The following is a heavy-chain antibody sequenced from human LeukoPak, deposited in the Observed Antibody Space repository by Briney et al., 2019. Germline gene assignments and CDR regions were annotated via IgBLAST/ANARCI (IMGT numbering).Heavy chain of an antibody. CDR2: ISYSGST. D-gene: IGHD2-8*01. V-gene: IGHV4-39*01. CDR3: ARIDPNGRLPFDY. Sequence: SETLSLTCAVSGGSISSSSYYWGWIRQPPGKGLEWIGTISYSGSTYYNPSLKSRVTISVDTSKNQISLKLNSVTAADTAVYYCARIDPNGRLPFDYWGQGTLVTVSS. CDR1: GGSISSSSYY. J-gene: IGHJ4*01.